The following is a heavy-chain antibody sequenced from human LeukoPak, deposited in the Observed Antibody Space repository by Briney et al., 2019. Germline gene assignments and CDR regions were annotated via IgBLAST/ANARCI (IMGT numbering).Heavy chain of an antibody. Sequence: PSETLSLTCSVSGGSISSYYWSWIRQPPGKGLEWIGYIYYSGTTNYNPSLESRVIISVDTSRSQFSLKLSSMTAADTAVYYCASGLQFDFWGQGTLVTVSS. V-gene: IGHV4-59*08. CDR1: GGSISSYY. D-gene: IGHD4-11*01. CDR2: IYYSGTT. CDR3: ASGLQFDF. J-gene: IGHJ4*02.